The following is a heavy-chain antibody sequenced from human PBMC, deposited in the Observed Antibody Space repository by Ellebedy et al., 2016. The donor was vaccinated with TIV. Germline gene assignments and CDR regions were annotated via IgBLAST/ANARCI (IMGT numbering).Heavy chain of an antibody. Sequence: SETLSLTCTVSGGSISSYYWSWIRQPPGKGLEWIGYIYYSGSTNCNPSLKSRVTISVDTSKNQFSLKLSSVTAADTAVYYCARQSRYFDWLNPFDYWGQGTLVTVSS. V-gene: IGHV4-59*08. CDR3: ARQSRYFDWLNPFDY. CDR2: IYYSGST. CDR1: GGSISSYY. J-gene: IGHJ4*02. D-gene: IGHD3-9*01.